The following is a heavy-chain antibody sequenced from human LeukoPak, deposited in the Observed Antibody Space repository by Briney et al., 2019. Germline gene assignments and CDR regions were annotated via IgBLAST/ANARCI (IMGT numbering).Heavy chain of an antibody. CDR3: ARVRSYYYGMDV. J-gene: IGHJ6*02. Sequence: GASVKVSCKASGYTFTSYGISWVRQAPGQGLEWMGWINPNSGGTNYAQRFQGRVTVTGDTSISTAYIELSRLTSDDTAVYYCARVRSYYYGMDVWGQGTTVTVSS. CDR2: INPNSGGT. V-gene: IGHV1-2*02. CDR1: GYTFTSYG.